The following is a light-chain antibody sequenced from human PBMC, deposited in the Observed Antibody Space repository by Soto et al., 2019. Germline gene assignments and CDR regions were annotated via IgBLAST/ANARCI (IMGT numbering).Light chain of an antibody. J-gene: IGLJ1*01. CDR3: SSYTSSSTDV. CDR1: SSDVGSYNR. V-gene: IGLV2-18*02. CDR2: EVS. Sequence: QSALTQPPSVSGSPGQSGAISCTGTSSDVGSYNRVSWYQQPPGTAPKVRIYEVSNRPSGVPDRFSGSKSGNTASLTISCLQAEDEADYYCSSYTSSSTDVFGTGTKVTVL.